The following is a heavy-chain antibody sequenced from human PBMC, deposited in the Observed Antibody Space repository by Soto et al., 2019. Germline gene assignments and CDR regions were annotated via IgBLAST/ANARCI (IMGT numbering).Heavy chain of an antibody. V-gene: IGHV1-8*01. CDR1: GYTFTNYD. Sequence: QVQLVQSGAEVKKPGASVKVSCKASGYTFTNYDFNWVRQATGQGLEWMGWMNPYNGDTGYAQKFQGRVTITADESTSTAYMELSSLRSEDTAVYYCARGVSIRWADKNWFDPWGQGTLVTVSS. J-gene: IGHJ5*02. D-gene: IGHD1-26*01. CDR3: ARGVSIRWADKNWFDP. CDR2: MNPYNGDT.